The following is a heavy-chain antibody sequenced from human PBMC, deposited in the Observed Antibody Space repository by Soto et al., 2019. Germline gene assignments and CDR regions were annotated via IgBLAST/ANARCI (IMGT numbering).Heavy chain of an antibody. D-gene: IGHD6-13*01. J-gene: IGHJ5*02. Sequence: GESLKISCKGSGYSFTSYWIGWVRQMPGKGLEWMGIIYPGDSDARYSPSFQGQVTISADKSISTAYLQWSSLKASDTAMYYCARKLGIAAAGTGWFDPWGQGTLVTVSS. V-gene: IGHV5-51*01. CDR2: IYPGDSDA. CDR3: ARKLGIAAAGTGWFDP. CDR1: GYSFTSYW.